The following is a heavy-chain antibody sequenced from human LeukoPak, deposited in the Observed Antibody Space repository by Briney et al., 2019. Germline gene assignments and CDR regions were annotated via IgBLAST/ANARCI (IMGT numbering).Heavy chain of an antibody. CDR3: ARSPSGEPTN. Sequence: GGSLRLSCAASGFTVSSNYMSWVRQAPGKGLEWVSVLYGGGSTYYADSVKGRFTISRDNSKNTLYLQMNSLRAEDTAVYYCARSPSGEPTNWGQGTLVTISS. CDR1: GFTVSSNY. V-gene: IGHV3-53*01. D-gene: IGHD3-16*01. J-gene: IGHJ4*02. CDR2: LYGGGST.